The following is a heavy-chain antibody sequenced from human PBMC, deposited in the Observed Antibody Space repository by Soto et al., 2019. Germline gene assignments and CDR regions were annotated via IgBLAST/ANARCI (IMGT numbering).Heavy chain of an antibody. D-gene: IGHD3-16*01. V-gene: IGHV1-69*02. Sequence: QVQLVQSGPEVKKPGSSVKVSCTASEGSFSSYTFSWVRQTPGQGLEWMGRIIPVLTIANYAPKFQDRVTITADKSTTTVYMELSSLISDDTAVYYCTSQRIVHYQNRGGEDVWGQGTTVTVSS. CDR1: EGSFSSYT. CDR2: IIPVLTIA. CDR3: TSQRIVHYQNRGGEDV. J-gene: IGHJ6*02.